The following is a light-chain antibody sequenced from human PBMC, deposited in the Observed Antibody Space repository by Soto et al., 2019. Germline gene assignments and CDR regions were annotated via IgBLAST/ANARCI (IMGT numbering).Light chain of an antibody. Sequence: DLPMTQSPSTLSASVGDRVTITCRASQSISSWLAWYQQKPGKAPKLLIYDASSLESGVPSRFSGSGSGTEFTLTISSLQPDDFATYYCQQYNSYSRTLGQGTKVDIK. CDR1: QSISSW. V-gene: IGKV1-5*01. CDR2: DAS. J-gene: IGKJ1*01. CDR3: QQYNSYSRT.